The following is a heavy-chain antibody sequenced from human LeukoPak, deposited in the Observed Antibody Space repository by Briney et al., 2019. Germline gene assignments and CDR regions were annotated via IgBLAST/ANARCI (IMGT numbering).Heavy chain of an antibody. Sequence: GASVKVSCKASVYTFTGYYMHWVRPAPGQGLEWMGRINPNSGGTNYGQKFQGRVTMTRDTTISTAYMELSRLRSDDTAVYFCARVSGGYYYDSSGYFRYYFDYWGQGTLVTVSS. J-gene: IGHJ4*02. CDR3: ARVSGGYYYDSSGYFRYYFDY. CDR2: INPNSGGT. D-gene: IGHD3-22*01. V-gene: IGHV1-2*06. CDR1: VYTFTGYY.